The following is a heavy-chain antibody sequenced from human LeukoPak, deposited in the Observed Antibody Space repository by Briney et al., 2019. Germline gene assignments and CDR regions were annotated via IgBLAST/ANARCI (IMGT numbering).Heavy chain of an antibody. CDR1: GGSINDYY. J-gene: IGHJ4*02. CDR3: ARVGRQDYYGSGSYDY. V-gene: IGHV4-59*12. Sequence: SETLSLTGTVPGGSINDYYWSWIRQPPGKELEWIGYFSNSGTTNYNPSLKRRVTMSVDTSKNQFSLKLSSVTAADTAVYYCARVGRQDYYGSGSYDYWGQGTLVTVSS. CDR2: FSNSGTT. D-gene: IGHD3-10*01.